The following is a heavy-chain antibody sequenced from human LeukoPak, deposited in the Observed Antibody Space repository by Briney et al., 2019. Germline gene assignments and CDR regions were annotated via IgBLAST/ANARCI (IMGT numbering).Heavy chain of an antibody. D-gene: IGHD6-19*01. CDR2: IRYDGSNK. CDR1: GFTFSSYD. J-gene: IGHJ6*03. V-gene: IGHV3-30*02. CDR3: AKGSKAVLFTRDHYMDV. Sequence: PGGSLRLSCAASGFTFSSYDIHWVRQAPGKGLEWVAFIRYDGSNKYYADSVRGRFTISRDNSKKTLYLQMNSLRAEDTAVYFCAKGSKAVLFTRDHYMDVWGKGTTVTISS.